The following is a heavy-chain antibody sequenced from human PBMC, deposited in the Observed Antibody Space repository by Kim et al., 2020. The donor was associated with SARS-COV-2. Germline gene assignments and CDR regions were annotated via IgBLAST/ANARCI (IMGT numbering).Heavy chain of an antibody. Sequence: IIKYADSVKGRFTISIDKAKNSLYLQMNSLRDEDTAVCYCARDHIWAFDYWGQGTLVTVSS. J-gene: IGHJ4*02. V-gene: IGHV3-48*02. CDR3: ARDHIWAFDY. CDR2: II. D-gene: IGHD2-21*01.